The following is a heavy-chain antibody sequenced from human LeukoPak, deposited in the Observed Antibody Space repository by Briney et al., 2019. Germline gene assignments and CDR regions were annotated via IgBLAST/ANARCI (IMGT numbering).Heavy chain of an antibody. D-gene: IGHD3-22*01. CDR3: ASGAPSSGPLFDY. CDR1: GFTVSSNY. CDR2: IYSGGST. V-gene: IGHV3-53*01. J-gene: IGHJ4*02. Sequence: GGSLRLSCAASGFTVSSNYMSWVRQAPGKGLEWVSVIYSGGSTYYADSVKGRFTISRDNSKNTLYLQMNSLRAEDTAVYYCASGAPSSGPLFDYWGQGTLVTVPS.